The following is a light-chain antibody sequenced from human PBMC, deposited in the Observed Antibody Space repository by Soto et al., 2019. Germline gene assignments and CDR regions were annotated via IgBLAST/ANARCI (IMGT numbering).Light chain of an antibody. V-gene: IGKV3-15*01. Sequence: VMTQSPATLSVSPGDRATLSCRASQSVSSDLAWYHQKTGQAPRILIYGASTRATGIPDRLSGSGSGTEFNLTINRLQSEDFAVYYCQKYNNWPRTFGQGTKVDIK. J-gene: IGKJ1*01. CDR1: QSVSSD. CDR2: GAS. CDR3: QKYNNWPRT.